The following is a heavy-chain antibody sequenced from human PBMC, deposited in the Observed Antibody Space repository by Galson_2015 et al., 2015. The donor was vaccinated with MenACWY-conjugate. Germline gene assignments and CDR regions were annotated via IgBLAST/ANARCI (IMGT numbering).Heavy chain of an antibody. V-gene: IGHV1-3*01. CDR2: INAGNGNT. CDR3: AREGEWLVSNGMDV. Sequence: SVKVSCKASGYTFTSYAMHWVRQAPGQRLEWMGWINAGNGNTKYSQKFQGRVTITRDTSASTAYMELSSLRSEDTAVYYCAREGEWLVSNGMDVWGQGTTVTVSS. J-gene: IGHJ6*02. CDR1: GYTFTSYA. D-gene: IGHD6-19*01.